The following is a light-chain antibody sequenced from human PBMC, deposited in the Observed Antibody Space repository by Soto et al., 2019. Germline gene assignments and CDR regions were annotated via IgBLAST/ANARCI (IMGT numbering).Light chain of an antibody. V-gene: IGKV1D-12*01. J-gene: IGKJ5*01. Sequence: DIQMTQSPSSVAASVGDRVTSSCQASQGISRSLAWYQQKPGKAPKLLIYAASSLQSGVPSRFSGSGFGTDFTLTISSLQPEDSAIYYCQQADTFPITFGQGTRLETK. CDR1: QGISRS. CDR3: QQADTFPIT. CDR2: AAS.